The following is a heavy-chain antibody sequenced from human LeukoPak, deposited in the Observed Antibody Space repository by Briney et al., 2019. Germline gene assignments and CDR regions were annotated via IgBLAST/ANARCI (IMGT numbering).Heavy chain of an antibody. V-gene: IGHV1-24*01. CDR1: GYTLTELS. J-gene: IGHJ4*02. CDR2: FDPEDGET. CDR3: ATRPFYDYVWGSYRYFDY. D-gene: IGHD3-16*02. Sequence: ASVKVSCKVSGYTLTELSMHWVRQAPGKGLEWMGGFDPEDGETIYAQKFQGRVTMTEDTSTDTAYVELSSLRSEDTAVYYCATRPFYDYVWGSYRYFDYWGQGTLVTVSS.